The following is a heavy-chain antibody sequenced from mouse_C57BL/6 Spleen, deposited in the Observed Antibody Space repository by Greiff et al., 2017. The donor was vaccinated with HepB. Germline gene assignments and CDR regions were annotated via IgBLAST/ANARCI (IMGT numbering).Heavy chain of an antibody. D-gene: IGHD1-1*01. Sequence: DVMLVESGEGLVKPGGPLKLSCAASGFTFSSYAMSWVRQTPEKRLEWVAYISSGGDYIYYADTVKGRFTISRDNARNTLYLQMSSLKSEDTAMYYCSRDRDYYGSSQAMDYWGQGTSVTVSS. CDR3: SRDRDYYGSSQAMDY. V-gene: IGHV5-9-1*02. CDR1: GFTFSSYA. CDR2: ISSGGDYI. J-gene: IGHJ4*01.